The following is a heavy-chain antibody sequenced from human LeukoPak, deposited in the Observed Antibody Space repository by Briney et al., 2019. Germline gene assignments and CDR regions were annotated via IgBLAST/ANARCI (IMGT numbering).Heavy chain of an antibody. J-gene: IGHJ5*02. CDR3: AKRTAAGRGINWFDP. V-gene: IGHV3-23*01. D-gene: IGHD6-13*01. Sequence: GGSLRLSCAASGLTFSSYAMSWVRQAPGKGLEWVSAISGSGGSTYYADSVKGRFTISRDNSKDTLYLQMNSLRAEDTAVYYCAKRTAAGRGINWFDPWGQGTLVTVSS. CDR1: GLTFSSYA. CDR2: ISGSGGST.